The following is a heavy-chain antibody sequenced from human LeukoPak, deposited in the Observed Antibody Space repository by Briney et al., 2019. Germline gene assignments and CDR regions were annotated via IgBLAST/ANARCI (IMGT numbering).Heavy chain of an antibody. CDR3: AKHMRATNTYSFFGLDV. J-gene: IGHJ6*02. Sequence: PGGSLRLSCAATGFTFKDYGMHWVRQPPGKGLEWVSSINWNGGGTDYADSVKGRFTISRENAKNSLYLQLSSLRPEDTALYYCAKHMRATNTYSFFGLDVWGQGTTVTVSS. CDR1: GFTFKDYG. D-gene: IGHD1-26*01. CDR2: INWNGGGT. V-gene: IGHV3-9*01.